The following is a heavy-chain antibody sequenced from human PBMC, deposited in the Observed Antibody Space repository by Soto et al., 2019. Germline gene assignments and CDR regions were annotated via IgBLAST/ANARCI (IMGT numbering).Heavy chain of an antibody. D-gene: IGHD6-19*01. J-gene: IGHJ4*02. CDR2: INAGNGNT. CDR3: ARAVAVPADFDY. Sequence: QVQLVQSGAEEKKPGASVKVSCKASGYTFTGYAMHWVRQAPGQRLEWMGWINAGNGNTTYSQKFQGRVTITRDTSASAAYMELRSLRSEDTAVYYCARAVAVPADFDYWGQGTLVTVSS. V-gene: IGHV1-3*05. CDR1: GYTFTGYA.